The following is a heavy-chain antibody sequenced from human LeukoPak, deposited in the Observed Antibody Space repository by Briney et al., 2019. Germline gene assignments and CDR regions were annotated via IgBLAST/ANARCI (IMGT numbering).Heavy chain of an antibody. Sequence: SETLSLTCTVSGGSISSYYWTWIRQPPGKGLEWIGEINHSGSTNYDPSLKSRVTMSVDTSKNQFSLKLSSVTAADTAVYYCARVNPYYFDYWGQGTLVTVSS. CDR1: GGSISSYY. CDR3: ARVNPYYFDY. CDR2: INHSGST. V-gene: IGHV4-34*01. J-gene: IGHJ4*02.